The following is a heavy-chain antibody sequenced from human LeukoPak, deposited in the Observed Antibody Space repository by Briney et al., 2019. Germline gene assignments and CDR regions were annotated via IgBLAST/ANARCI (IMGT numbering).Heavy chain of an antibody. CDR2: IYPGDSDT. J-gene: IGHJ6*03. D-gene: IGHD2-2*01. V-gene: IGHV5-51*01. CDR3: ARAPDCSSTSCYYMDV. CDR1: GYSFTSYW. Sequence: GESLKISCKGSGYSFTSYWIGWVRQMPWKGLEWMGIIYPGDSDTRYSPSFQGQVTISADKSISTAYLRWSSLKASDTAMYYCARAPDCSSTSCYYMDVWGKGTTVTVSS.